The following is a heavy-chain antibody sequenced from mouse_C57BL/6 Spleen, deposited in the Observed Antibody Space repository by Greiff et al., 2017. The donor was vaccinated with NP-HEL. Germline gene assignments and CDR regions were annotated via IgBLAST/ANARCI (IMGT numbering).Heavy chain of an antibody. CDR3: ARGYGSYWYFDV. CDR2: IYPGSGNT. V-gene: IGHV1-76*01. J-gene: IGHJ1*03. Sequence: QVQLQQSGAELVRPGASVKLSCKASGYTFTDYYINWVKQRPGQGLEWIARIYPGSGNTYYNEKFKGKATLTAEKSSSTAYMQLSSLTSEDSAVYFCARGYGSYWYFDVWGTGTTVTVSS. D-gene: IGHD2-10*02. CDR1: GYTFTDYY.